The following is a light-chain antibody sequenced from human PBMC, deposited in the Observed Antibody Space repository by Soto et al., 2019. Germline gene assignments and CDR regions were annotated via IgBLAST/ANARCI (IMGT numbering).Light chain of an antibody. Sequence: EIVMTQSPATLSVSQGERATLSCRASQSVSSYLAWYQQKPGQAPRLLIYGASTRATDIPARFSGSGSGTEFTLTISSLQSEDFALYYCQQYNNWPLTFGGGTKVDI. CDR1: QSVSSY. J-gene: IGKJ4*01. CDR2: GAS. V-gene: IGKV3-15*01. CDR3: QQYNNWPLT.